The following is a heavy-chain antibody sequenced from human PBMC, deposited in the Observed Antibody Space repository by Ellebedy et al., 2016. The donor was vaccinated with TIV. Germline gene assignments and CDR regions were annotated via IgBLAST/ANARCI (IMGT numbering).Heavy chain of an antibody. D-gene: IGHD3-10*01. CDR2: TYYRSTWYN. CDR1: GDSVSSNSAA. J-gene: IGHJ5*02. Sequence: SQTLSLTCAISGDSVSSNSAAWNWIRQSPSRGLEWLGRTYYRSTWYNDYAVSVKSRITINPDTSKNQFSLQLNSVTPEDTAVYYCARNDPYYYGSSNWFDPWGQGTLVTVSS. CDR3: ARNDPYYYGSSNWFDP. V-gene: IGHV6-1*01.